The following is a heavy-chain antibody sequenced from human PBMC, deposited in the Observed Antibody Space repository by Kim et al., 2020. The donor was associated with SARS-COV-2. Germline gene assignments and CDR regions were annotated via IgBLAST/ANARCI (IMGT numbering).Heavy chain of an antibody. CDR1: GFSLSTSGMC. D-gene: IGHD2-2*01. V-gene: IGHV2-70*11. CDR2: IDWDDDK. J-gene: IGHJ4*02. Sequence: SGPTLVNPTQTLTLTCTFSGFSLSTSGMCVSWIRQPPGKALEWLARIDWDDDKYYSTSLKTRLTISKDTSKNQVVLTMTNMDPVDTATYYCALVRCYCSRTSCQAAYFDYWGQGTLVTVSS. CDR3: ALVRCYCSRTSCQAAYFDY.